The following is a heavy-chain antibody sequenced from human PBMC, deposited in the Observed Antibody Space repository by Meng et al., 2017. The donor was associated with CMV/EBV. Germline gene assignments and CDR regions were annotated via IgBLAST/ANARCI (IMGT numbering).Heavy chain of an antibody. CDR1: GLTFGSYA. D-gene: IGHD4-11*01. CDR2: ISGSGGST. V-gene: IGHV3-23*01. CDR3: AKGRVPDYSMVASFNP. Sequence: GGSLKISCAASGLTFGSYAMSWVRQAPGKGLEWVSAISGSGGSTYYADSVKGRFTISRDNSKNTLYLQMNSLRADDTAVYYCAKGRVPDYSMVASFNPWGQGTLVTVSS. J-gene: IGHJ5*02.